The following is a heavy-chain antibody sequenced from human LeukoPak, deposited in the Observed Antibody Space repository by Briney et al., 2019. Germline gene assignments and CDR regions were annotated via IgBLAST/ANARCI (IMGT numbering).Heavy chain of an antibody. D-gene: IGHD4-17*01. CDR3: AKEYDYGDYGNLE. CDR1: GFTFSSYS. CDR2: ISGSGGST. Sequence: GGSLRLSCAASGFTFSSYSMNWVRQAPGKGLEWVSAISGSGGSTYYADSVKGRFTISRDNSKNTLYLQMNSLRAEDTAVYYCAKEYDYGDYGNLEWGQGTLVTVSS. V-gene: IGHV3-23*01. J-gene: IGHJ4*02.